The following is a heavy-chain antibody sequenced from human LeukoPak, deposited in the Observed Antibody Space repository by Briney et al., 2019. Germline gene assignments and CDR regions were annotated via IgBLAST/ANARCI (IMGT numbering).Heavy chain of an antibody. J-gene: IGHJ6*03. CDR1: GGSISSGSYY. D-gene: IGHD3-3*01. CDR2: IYYSGST. CDR3: AGGGSSQILGVVAVGAGEV. Sequence: PSQTLSLTCTVSGGSISSGSYYWSWIRQPAGKGLEWIGYIYYSGSTNYNPSLKSRVTISVDTSKNQFSLKLSSVTAADTAVYYCAGGGSSQILGVVAVGAGEVGGKGPTAPASS. V-gene: IGHV4-61*10.